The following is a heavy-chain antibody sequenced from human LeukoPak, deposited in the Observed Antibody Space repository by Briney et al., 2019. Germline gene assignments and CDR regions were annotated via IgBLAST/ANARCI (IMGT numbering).Heavy chain of an antibody. CDR2: ISDSGGST. CDR3: ARWQQRPIDL. CDR1: GXTFSSYA. V-gene: IGHV3-23*01. J-gene: IGHJ5*02. D-gene: IGHD5-24*01. Sequence: GGSLRLSCAASGXTFSSYAVSWVRRAPVKGLEWVSAISDSGGSTYYADSVRRRFTFSRDNSKNTLHLQMNSLRAEDTAVYYCARWQQRPIDLWGQGALVTVSS.